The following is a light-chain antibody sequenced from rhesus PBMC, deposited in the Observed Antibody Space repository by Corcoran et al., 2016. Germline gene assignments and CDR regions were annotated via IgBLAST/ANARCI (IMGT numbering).Light chain of an antibody. V-gene: IGKV1-28*03. CDR3: LQHNVYPLT. CDR2: DAS. Sequence: DIQMTQSPSSLSASVGDTVTITCRASQGISSYLNWFQQKPGKAPKLLLYDASSVESGVPSRFSGSGSGTDFTLTISSLQPEDFAAYYCLQHNVYPLTFGGGTKVEIK. CDR1: QGISSY. J-gene: IGKJ4*01.